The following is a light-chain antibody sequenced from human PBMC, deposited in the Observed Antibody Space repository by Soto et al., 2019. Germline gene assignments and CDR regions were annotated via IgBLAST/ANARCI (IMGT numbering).Light chain of an antibody. Sequence: EIVMTQSPATLSVSPGERATLSCRASHSVSSRLAWYQQKPGQAPRLLIYGASTRATGLPARFNGSGSGTEFTLTISSLQSEDFAVYYCQHYTNWPLTFGGGTKVEIK. CDR1: HSVSSR. CDR3: QHYTNWPLT. V-gene: IGKV3-15*01. J-gene: IGKJ4*01. CDR2: GAS.